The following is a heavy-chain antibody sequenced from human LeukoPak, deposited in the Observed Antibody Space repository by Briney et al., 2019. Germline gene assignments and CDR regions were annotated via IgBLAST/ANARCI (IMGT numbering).Heavy chain of an antibody. V-gene: IGHV1-2*02. CDR2: INPKSGAT. Sequence: ASVKVSCKTSGYTFTGYDIHRVRQAPGQGLEWMGWINPKSGATHFAQKFQGRVTMTRDTSIRTVHMNLNSLKSDDTAIYYCARMRQRAYSGTDPYYYNYYGLDVWGQGTTVTVSS. D-gene: IGHD5-12*01. CDR1: GYTFTGYD. J-gene: IGHJ6*02. CDR3: ARMRQRAYSGTDPYYYNYYGLDV.